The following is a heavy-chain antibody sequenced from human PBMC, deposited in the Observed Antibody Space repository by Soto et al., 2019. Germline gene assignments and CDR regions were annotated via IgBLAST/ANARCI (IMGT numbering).Heavy chain of an antibody. V-gene: IGHV1-2*02. J-gene: IGHJ4*02. D-gene: IGHD3-9*01. Sequence: ASVKVSCKASGYTFTGYYMPWVRQAPGQGLEWMGWINPNSGGTNYAQKFQGRVTMTRDTSISTAYMELSRLRSDDTAVYYCARGGDIGILTGYPRGYYFDYWGQGTLVTVSS. CDR1: GYTFTGYY. CDR2: INPNSGGT. CDR3: ARGGDIGILTGYPRGYYFDY.